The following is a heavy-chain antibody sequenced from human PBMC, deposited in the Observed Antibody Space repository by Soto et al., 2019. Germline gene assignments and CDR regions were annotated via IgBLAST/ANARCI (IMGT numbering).Heavy chain of an antibody. D-gene: IGHD1-26*01. Sequence: GESLKISCKGSGYSFSNFWIAWVRQMPGEGLEWMGIIYPSDSKTIYSPSFQGQITISADKSISTAYLQWSSLKASDTATYYCARQIKTGGGWYDPWGQGTLVTVSS. CDR2: IYPSDSKT. CDR1: GYSFSNFW. V-gene: IGHV5-51*01. J-gene: IGHJ5*02. CDR3: ARQIKTGGGWYDP.